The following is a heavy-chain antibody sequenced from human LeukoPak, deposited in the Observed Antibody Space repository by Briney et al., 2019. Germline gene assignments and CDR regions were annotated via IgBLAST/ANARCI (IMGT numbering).Heavy chain of an antibody. D-gene: IGHD3-3*01. J-gene: IGHJ4*02. Sequence: PSETLSLTCSVPGGSISSYYWSWIRQPPGKGLEWIGYVYYSGSTYYNPSLKSRVTISVDTSKNQFSLKLSSVTAADTAVYYCARGHYDFWSGYYSRFDYWGQGTLVTVSS. CDR2: VYYSGST. CDR3: ARGHYDFWSGYYSRFDY. V-gene: IGHV4-59*06. CDR1: GGSISSYY.